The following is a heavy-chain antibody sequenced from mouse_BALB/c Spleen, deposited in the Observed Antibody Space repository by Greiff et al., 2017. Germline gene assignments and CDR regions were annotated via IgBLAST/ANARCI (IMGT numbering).Heavy chain of an antibody. CDR3: TRWANWDGGFAY. V-gene: IGHV1-69*02. CDR2: IYPSDSYT. J-gene: IGHJ3*01. D-gene: IGHD4-1*01. CDR1: GYTFTSYW. Sequence: QVQLQQSGAELVRPGASVKLSCKASGYTFTSYWINWVKQRPGQGLEWIGNIYPSDSYTNYNQKFKDKATLTVDKSSSTAYMQLSSPTSEDSAVYYCTRWANWDGGFAYWGQGTLVTVSA.